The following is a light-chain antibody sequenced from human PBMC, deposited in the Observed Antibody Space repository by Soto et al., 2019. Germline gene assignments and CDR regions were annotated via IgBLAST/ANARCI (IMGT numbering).Light chain of an antibody. J-gene: IGKJ1*01. CDR2: GAS. Sequence: EIVMTQSPATLSVSPGERATLSCRASQSVSSNLAWYQQKPGQAPRLLIYGASTRATGIPARFSGSGSGTAFTLPISSLQSEDFSVYYCQQYNNWPLTFGQGTKVEIK. CDR1: QSVSSN. V-gene: IGKV3-15*01. CDR3: QQYNNWPLT.